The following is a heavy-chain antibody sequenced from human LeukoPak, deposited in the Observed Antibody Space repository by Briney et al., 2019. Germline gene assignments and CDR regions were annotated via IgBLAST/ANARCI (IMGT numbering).Heavy chain of an antibody. CDR1: GFTVSSNY. Sequence: GGSLRLSCAASGFTVSSNYMSWVRQAPGKGLEWVSVIYSGGSTYYADSVKGRFTISRDNSENTLYLQMNSLRAEDTAVYYCARGYSSRLRDYWGQGTLVTVSS. V-gene: IGHV3-66*01. CDR2: IYSGGST. CDR3: ARGYSSRLRDY. D-gene: IGHD6-13*01. J-gene: IGHJ4*02.